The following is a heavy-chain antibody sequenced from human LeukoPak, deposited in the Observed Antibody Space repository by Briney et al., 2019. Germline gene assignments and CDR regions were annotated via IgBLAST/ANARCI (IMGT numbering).Heavy chain of an antibody. D-gene: IGHD6-13*01. CDR2: ISYDGSNK. V-gene: IGHV3-30*01. Sequence: QSGGSLRLSCAASGFTFSSYAMHWVRQAPGKGLEWVAVISYDGSNKYYADSVKGRFTISRDNSKKTLYLQMNSLRAEDTAVYYCARSAAGVVYWGQGTLVTVSS. CDR3: ARSAAGVVY. CDR1: GFTFSSYA. J-gene: IGHJ4*02.